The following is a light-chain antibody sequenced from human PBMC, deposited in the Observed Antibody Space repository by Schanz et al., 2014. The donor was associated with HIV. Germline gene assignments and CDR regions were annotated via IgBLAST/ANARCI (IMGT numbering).Light chain of an antibody. CDR1: QSVSSNF. CDR2: GAS. V-gene: IGKV3-20*01. Sequence: EIVLTQSPGTLSLSLGERATLSCRASQSVSSNFLAWYQQKPNQAPRLLIFGASNRATGIPDRFSGGGSGTDFTLTISRVEPEDYAVYHCQQYGSLPWTFGQGTKVEVK. CDR3: QQYGSLPWT. J-gene: IGKJ1*01.